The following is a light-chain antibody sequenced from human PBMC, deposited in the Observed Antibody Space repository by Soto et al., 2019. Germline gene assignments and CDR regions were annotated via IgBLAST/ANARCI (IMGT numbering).Light chain of an antibody. J-gene: IGKJ4*01. CDR3: QQYNSCSLT. V-gene: IGKV3-15*01. CDR1: QSVCSH. CDR2: EAS. Sequence: EIVMTQSPATLSVSPGERATLSCRASQSVCSHLAWYQQKPGQAPGLLIYEASTRATGIPSRFSGSGSGTEFTLTISSLQSEDFAVYYCQQYNSCSLTFGGGTKVEIK.